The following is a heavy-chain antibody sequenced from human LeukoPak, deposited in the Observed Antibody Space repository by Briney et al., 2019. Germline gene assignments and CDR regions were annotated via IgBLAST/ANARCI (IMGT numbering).Heavy chain of an antibody. CDR1: GDSISSQTSY. CDR3: ARSPMVSGYYYYYMDV. V-gene: IGHV4-39*07. D-gene: IGHD3-10*01. Sequence: ASETLSLTCTVSGDSISSQTSYWNWIRQPPGKGPDWIGSIYFSGSTYYNPSLKSRVTISVDTSKNQFSLKLSSVTAADTAVYYCARSPMVSGYYYYYMDVWGKGTTVTVSS. CDR2: IYFSGST. J-gene: IGHJ6*03.